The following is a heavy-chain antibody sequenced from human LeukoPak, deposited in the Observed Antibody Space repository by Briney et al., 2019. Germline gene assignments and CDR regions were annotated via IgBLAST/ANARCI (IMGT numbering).Heavy chain of an antibody. CDR1: GFTFSRYW. CDR3: ARDLDHYYGSGGGY. J-gene: IGHJ4*02. Sequence: GGSLRLSCASSGFTFSRYWMHWVRHAPGKGLVGVSRINSDGSSTNYADSVKGRFTISSDNAKNTLYLQMNSLRAEDTAVYYCARDLDHYYGSGGGYWGQGTLVTVSS. D-gene: IGHD3-10*01. CDR2: INSDGSST. V-gene: IGHV3-74*01.